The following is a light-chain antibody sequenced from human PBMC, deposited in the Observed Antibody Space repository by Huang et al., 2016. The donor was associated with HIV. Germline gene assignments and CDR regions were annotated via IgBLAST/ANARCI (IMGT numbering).Light chain of an antibody. CDR2: DAS. CDR3: QQYNTFPWT. Sequence: DIQMTQSPSTLSASVGDRVTITCRASRSISYWLAWYQQRTGKAPKVLIYDASSLESGVPSRFTASGSGTEFTLTIRSLQPDDFATYYCQQYNTFPWTCGQGTKVEIK. J-gene: IGKJ1*01. CDR1: RSISYW. V-gene: IGKV1-5*01.